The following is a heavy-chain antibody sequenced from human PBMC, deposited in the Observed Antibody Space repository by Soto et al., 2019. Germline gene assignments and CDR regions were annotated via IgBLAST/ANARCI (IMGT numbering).Heavy chain of an antibody. V-gene: IGHV1-2*04. J-gene: IGHJ5*02. CDR1: GYTFTGYY. CDR3: ESQTTSRRYGFDP. Sequence: ASVKVSCKASGYTFTGYYIHWVRQAPGQGLEWMGWINPKSGGTNYAQKFQDWVTMTGDTSISTAYMELSRLRSDDTAVYYCESQTTSRRYGFDPWGQGTLVTVSS. CDR2: INPKSGGT. D-gene: IGHD2-2*01.